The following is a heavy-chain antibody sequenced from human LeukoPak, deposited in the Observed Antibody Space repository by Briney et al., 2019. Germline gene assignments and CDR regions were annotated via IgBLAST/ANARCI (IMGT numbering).Heavy chain of an antibody. J-gene: IGHJ6*03. CDR1: GFTFSSYE. CDR3: ARDRNYYDSSGYYYVDYYYYMDV. Sequence: PGGSLRLFCAASGFTFSSYEMNWVRQAPGKGLEWVSYISSSGSTIYYADSVKGRFTISRDNAKNSLYLQMNSLRAEDTAVYYCARDRNYYDSSGYYYVDYYYYMDVWGKGTTVTVSS. V-gene: IGHV3-48*03. CDR2: ISSSGSTI. D-gene: IGHD3-22*01.